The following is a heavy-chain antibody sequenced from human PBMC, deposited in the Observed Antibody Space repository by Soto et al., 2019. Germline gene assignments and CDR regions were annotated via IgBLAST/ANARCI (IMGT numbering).Heavy chain of an antibody. V-gene: IGHV4-59*08. CDR3: ARVVIVPAASGHYNYFYMDV. Sequence: QVQLQESGPGLVKPSETLSLTCTVSGCSISGYYWCWIRQPPGKGLVWIWYIYSSGSPNYNPSLKGRAATSVDTSENQTSLRLSSVTAADTVVDYCARVVIVPAASGHYNYFYMDVWGKGTTVTVSS. D-gene: IGHD2-2*01. CDR1: GCSISGYY. CDR2: IYSSGSP. J-gene: IGHJ6*03.